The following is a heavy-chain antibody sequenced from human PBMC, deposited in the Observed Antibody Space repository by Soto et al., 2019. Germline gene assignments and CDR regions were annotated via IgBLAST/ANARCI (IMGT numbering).Heavy chain of an antibody. CDR1: GFTFSDYY. J-gene: IGHJ5*02. D-gene: IGHD4-17*01. Sequence: PGGSLRLSCAASGFTFSDYYMSWIRQAPGKGLEWVSYISSSGSTIYYADSVKGRFTISRDNAKNSLYLQMNSLRAEDTAVYYCAKPEADDYGDPKDWFDPWGQGTLVTVSS. CDR3: AKPEADDYGDPKDWFDP. V-gene: IGHV3-11*01. CDR2: ISSSGSTI.